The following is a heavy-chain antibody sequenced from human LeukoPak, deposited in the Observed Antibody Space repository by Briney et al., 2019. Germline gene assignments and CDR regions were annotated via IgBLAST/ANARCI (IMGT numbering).Heavy chain of an antibody. J-gene: IGHJ4*02. CDR3: ARARSGYDFIIDY. Sequence: PGGSLRLSCAAYGFTVSSNYMSWVRQAPGKGLEWVSVIYSGGSTYYADSVKGRFTISRDNSKNTLYLQMNSLRAEDTAVYYCARARSGYDFIIDYWGQGTLVTVSS. CDR1: GFTVSSNY. D-gene: IGHD5-12*01. CDR2: IYSGGST. V-gene: IGHV3-66*01.